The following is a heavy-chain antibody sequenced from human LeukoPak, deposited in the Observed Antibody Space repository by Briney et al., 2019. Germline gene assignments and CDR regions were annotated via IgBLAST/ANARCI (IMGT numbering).Heavy chain of an antibody. J-gene: IGHJ4*02. D-gene: IGHD6-13*01. CDR3: ARGRAAAGTVY. CDR1: GYTFTGCY. V-gene: IGHV1-2*02. CDR2: INPNSGGT. Sequence: ASVKVSCKASGYTFTGCYMHWVRQAPGQGLEWMGWINPNSGGTDYAQKFQGRVTMTRDTSISTAYMELSSLRSEDTAVYYCARGRAAAGTVYWGQGTLVTVSS.